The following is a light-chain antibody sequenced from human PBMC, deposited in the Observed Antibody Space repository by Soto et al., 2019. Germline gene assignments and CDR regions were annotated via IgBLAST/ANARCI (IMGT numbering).Light chain of an antibody. CDR2: GDN. J-gene: IGLJ1*01. V-gene: IGLV1-40*01. CDR3: QSYDISLHNYV. Sequence: SVLTQPPSVSGAPGQRVSISCTGSTSNIGAPYDAHWYQHLPGTAPKLLIYGDNNRPSGVPDRFSGSKSGTSASLAITRLQAEDEADYYCQSYDISLHNYVFGTGTKVTV. CDR1: TSNIGAPYD.